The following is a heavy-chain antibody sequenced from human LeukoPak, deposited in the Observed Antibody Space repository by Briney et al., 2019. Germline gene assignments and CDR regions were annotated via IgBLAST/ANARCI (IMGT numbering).Heavy chain of an antibody. CDR3: ASYDSSGFDY. D-gene: IGHD3-22*01. Sequence: GGSLRLSCAASGFSFSTYAMTWVRQAPGKGLEWVSTISGNAASAYYADSVKGRFTISRDNAKNSLYLQMNSLRAEDTAVYYCASYDSSGFDYWGQGTLVTVSS. CDR2: ISGNAASA. CDR1: GFSFSTYA. J-gene: IGHJ4*02. V-gene: IGHV3-23*01.